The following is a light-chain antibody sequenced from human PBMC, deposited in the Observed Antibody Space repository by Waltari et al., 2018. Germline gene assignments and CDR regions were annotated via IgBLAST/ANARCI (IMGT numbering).Light chain of an antibody. CDR3: CSYVDTYTYV. J-gene: IGLJ1*01. CDR2: DVS. V-gene: IGLV2-11*01. CDR1: SRDVGGSHF. Sequence: QSALTQPRSVSGPPGQSVTISCTGTSRDVGGSHFVSWFKQLPGSAPKRLIYDVSERPPGVPDRFSGSKSANTASLTVSGLQAEDEADYYCCSYVDTYTYVFGPGTRVIVL.